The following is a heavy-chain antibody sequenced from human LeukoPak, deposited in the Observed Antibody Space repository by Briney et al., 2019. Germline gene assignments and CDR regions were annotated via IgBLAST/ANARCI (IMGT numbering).Heavy chain of an antibody. V-gene: IGHV1-46*01. CDR2: INPSSGST. D-gene: IGHD4-23*01. CDR1: GYTFTSYY. Sequence: ASVKVSCKASGYTFTSYYIHWVRQAPGQGLEWMGIINPSSGSTSYAQKFQGRVTLTRDTSTSTAYMELSSLGSEDTAVYYCARDDYGGNSHDAFDIWGQGTVVTVHS. J-gene: IGHJ3*02. CDR3: ARDDYGGNSHDAFDI.